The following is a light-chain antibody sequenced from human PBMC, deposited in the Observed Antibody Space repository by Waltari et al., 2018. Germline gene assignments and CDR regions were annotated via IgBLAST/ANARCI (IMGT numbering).Light chain of an antibody. CDR3: QQYYSTLWT. CDR1: QSVLYSSNNKNY. V-gene: IGKV4-1*01. J-gene: IGKJ1*01. Sequence: DIVMTQPPDPLAGSLGDRATIHCKSSQSVLYSSNNKNYLAWYQQKPGQPPKLLIYWASTRESGVTDRFSGSGSGTDFTLTISSLQAEDVAVYYCQQYYSTLWTFGQGTKVEIK. CDR2: WAS.